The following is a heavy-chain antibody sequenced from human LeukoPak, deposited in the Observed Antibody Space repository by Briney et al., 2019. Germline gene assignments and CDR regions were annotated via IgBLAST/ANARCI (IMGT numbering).Heavy chain of an antibody. V-gene: IGHV3-53*01. CDR1: GFTVSSNY. CDR3: ARILRSYDSSGYYYGAFDI. CDR2: IYSGGST. D-gene: IGHD3-22*01. J-gene: IGHJ3*02. Sequence: QAGGSLRLSCAASGFTVSSNYMSWVRQAPGKGLEWVSVIYSGGSTYYADSVKGRFTISRDNSKNTLYLQMNSLRAEDTAVYYCARILRSYDSSGYYYGAFDIWGQGTMVTVSS.